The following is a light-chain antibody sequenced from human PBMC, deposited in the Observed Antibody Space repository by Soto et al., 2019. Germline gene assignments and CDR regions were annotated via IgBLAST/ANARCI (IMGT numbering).Light chain of an antibody. J-gene: IGLJ2*01. CDR2: RNN. CDR3: AAWDDSLNGAV. V-gene: IGLV1-47*01. Sequence: QAVLTQPPSASGTPGQRVTISCSGSSSNIGSNYVYWYQQLPGTAPKLLIYRNNQRPSGVPDRFSGSKSGTSASLAISGLRSEDEADYYCAAWDDSLNGAVFGGGTKVTVL. CDR1: SSNIGSNY.